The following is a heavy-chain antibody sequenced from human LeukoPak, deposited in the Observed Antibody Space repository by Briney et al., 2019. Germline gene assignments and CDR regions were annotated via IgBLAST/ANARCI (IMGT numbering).Heavy chain of an antibody. CDR3: ARDLLFVVAGTFDP. CDR1: GYTFINYG. Sequence: GASVTVSCKASGYTFINYGISWVRQAPGQGLEWMGWISAYNGNTNYAQKLQGRVTMTTDTSTSTAYMELRSLRSDDTAVYYCARDLLFVVAGTFDPWGQGTVVTVSS. D-gene: IGHD6-19*01. J-gene: IGHJ5*02. CDR2: ISAYNGNT. V-gene: IGHV1-18*01.